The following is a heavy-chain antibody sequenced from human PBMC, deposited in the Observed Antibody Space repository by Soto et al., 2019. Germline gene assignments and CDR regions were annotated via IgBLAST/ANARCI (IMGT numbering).Heavy chain of an antibody. D-gene: IGHD3-10*01. CDR3: ARPSWFGELYFDY. V-gene: IGHV4-39*01. CDR2: IYYSGST. J-gene: IGHJ4*02. Sequence: QLQLQESGPGLVKPSETLSLTCTVSGGSISSSSYYWGWIRQPPGKGLEWIGSIYYSGSTYYNPSLKSRVTISVDTSKNQFSLKLSSVTAADTAVYYCARPSWFGELYFDYWGQGTLVTVSS. CDR1: GGSISSSSYY.